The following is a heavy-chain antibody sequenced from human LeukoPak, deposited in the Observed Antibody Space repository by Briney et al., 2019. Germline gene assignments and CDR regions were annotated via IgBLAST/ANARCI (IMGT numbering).Heavy chain of an antibody. CDR2: IYTRGST. J-gene: IGHJ3*02. D-gene: IGHD6-13*01. V-gene: IGHV4-4*07. Sequence: ASETLSLACTVSGGSISSYYWSWFRQPARKGLEWIGRIYTRGSTNYNPSLKSRVTMSVDTSKNQFSLKLSSVTAADTAVYYCARSRGSSWYGAFDIWGQGTMVTVSS. CDR1: GGSISSYY. CDR3: ARSRGSSWYGAFDI.